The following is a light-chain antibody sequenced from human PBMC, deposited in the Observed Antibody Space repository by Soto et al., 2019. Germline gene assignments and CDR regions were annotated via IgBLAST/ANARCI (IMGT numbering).Light chain of an antibody. V-gene: IGKV3-15*01. CDR1: ESVSSN. Sequence: EIVMTQSPATLSVSPGERATLSCRASESVSSNLAWYQQKPGQAPRLLIYGASTRATGIPARISGSGSGTEFTLTISSLQSEDFAVFHCQQYGNSPYTFGQGTKLEI. CDR2: GAS. CDR3: QQYGNSPYT. J-gene: IGKJ2*01.